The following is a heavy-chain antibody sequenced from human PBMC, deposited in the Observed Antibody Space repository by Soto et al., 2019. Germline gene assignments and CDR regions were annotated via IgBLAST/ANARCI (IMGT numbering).Heavy chain of an antibody. Sequence: ASVKVSYKASGYTFTGYYMHWVRQAPGQGLEWMGWINPNSGGTNYAQKFQGRVTMTRDTSISTAYMELSRLRSDDTAVYYCARGEYSSSWYIWFDPWGQGTLVTVSS. CDR2: INPNSGGT. V-gene: IGHV1-2*02. CDR1: GYTFTGYY. J-gene: IGHJ5*02. D-gene: IGHD6-13*01. CDR3: ARGEYSSSWYIWFDP.